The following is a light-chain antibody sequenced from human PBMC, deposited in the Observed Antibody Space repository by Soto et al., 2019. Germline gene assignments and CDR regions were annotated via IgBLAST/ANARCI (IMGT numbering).Light chain of an antibody. V-gene: IGKV1-5*03. CDR2: RAS. CDR3: QQYSSAST. Sequence: DIQMTQSPSTLSASVGDRVTITCGASQSINNWLAWYQQKPGKAPKLLIYRASSLENGVPSRFSGRGSGTEFIFTITSLQPDDFATYYCQQYSSASTFGQGTKVEI. J-gene: IGKJ1*01. CDR1: QSINNW.